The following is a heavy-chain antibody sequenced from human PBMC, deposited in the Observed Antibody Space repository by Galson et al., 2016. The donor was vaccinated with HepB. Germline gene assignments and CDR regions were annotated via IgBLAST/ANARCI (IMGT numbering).Heavy chain of an antibody. Sequence: SLRLSCAASGFTLNTYNMNWVRQAPGKGLEWISSISSSSSFKFHADSVKGRFTISRDNAKSSLYLQMSSLRADDSAVYFCARQEEYAGTFDVWGQGTMVTVSS. D-gene: IGHD2/OR15-2a*01. V-gene: IGHV3-21*06. CDR1: GFTLNTYN. CDR3: ARQEEYAGTFDV. J-gene: IGHJ3*01. CDR2: ISSSSSFK.